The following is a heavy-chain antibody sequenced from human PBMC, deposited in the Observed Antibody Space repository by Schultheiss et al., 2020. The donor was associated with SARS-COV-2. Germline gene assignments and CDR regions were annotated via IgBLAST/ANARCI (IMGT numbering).Heavy chain of an antibody. J-gene: IGHJ4*02. D-gene: IGHD3-3*01. CDR3: ANAVRLDPPFDY. CDR2: ISGSGGST. Sequence: GESLKISCAASGFTFSSYAMSWVRQAPGKGLEWVSAISGSGGSTYYADPVKGRFTISRDNSKNTLYLQMNSLRAEDTAVYYCANAVRLDPPFDYWGQGTLVTVSS. CDR1: GFTFSSYA. V-gene: IGHV3-23*01.